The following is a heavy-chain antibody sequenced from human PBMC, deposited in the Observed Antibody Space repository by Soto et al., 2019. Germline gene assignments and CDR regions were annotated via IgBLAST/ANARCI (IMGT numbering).Heavy chain of an antibody. CDR1: GFTFSSYS. CDR2: ISSSSSTI. D-gene: IGHD6-13*01. J-gene: IGHJ4*02. CDR3: AVIAGGIAAAGIYFDY. V-gene: IGHV3-48*01. Sequence: GGSLRLSCAASGFTFSSYSMNWVRQAPGKGLEWVSYISSSSSTIYYADSVKGRFTISRDNAKNSLYLQMNSLRAEDTAVYYCAVIAGGIAAAGIYFDYWGQGTLVTVSS.